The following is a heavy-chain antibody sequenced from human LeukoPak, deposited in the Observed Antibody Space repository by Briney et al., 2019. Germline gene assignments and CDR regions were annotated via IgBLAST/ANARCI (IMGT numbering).Heavy chain of an antibody. V-gene: IGHV3-49*04. CDR3: TREVDTIMGGFDY. CDR1: GSTFGAYA. Sequence: GGSLRLSCTAFGSTFGAYAMSWVSQDPGKGLEWVGFIRSKAYGGTTEHAASVQGRFTISRDDSKSIAYLQMSSLKTEDTAVYYCTREVDTIMGGFDYWGQGTLVTVSS. J-gene: IGHJ4*02. CDR2: IRSKAYGGTT. D-gene: IGHD5-18*01.